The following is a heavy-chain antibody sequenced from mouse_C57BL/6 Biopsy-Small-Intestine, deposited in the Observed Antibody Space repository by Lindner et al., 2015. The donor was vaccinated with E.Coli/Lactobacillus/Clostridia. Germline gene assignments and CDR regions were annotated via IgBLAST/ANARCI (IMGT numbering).Heavy chain of an antibody. CDR3: ASARGDGSFAY. CDR1: GFSLSSFG. J-gene: IGHJ3*01. Sequence: VQLQESGPGLVXPSQSLSITCTVSGFSLSSFGVDWIRQSPGKGLEWLGVIWTIGRTNYNSALKSRLTISKDNSKSQVFLKMDSLQTDDTAMYYCASARGDGSFAYWGQGTLVTVSA. CDR2: IWTIGRT. V-gene: IGHV2-6*01. D-gene: IGHD2-3*01.